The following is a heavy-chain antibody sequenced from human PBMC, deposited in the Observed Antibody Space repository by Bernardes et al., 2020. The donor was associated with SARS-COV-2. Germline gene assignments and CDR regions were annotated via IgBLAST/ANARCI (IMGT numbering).Heavy chain of an antibody. CDR3: ARGVSEYTNYYFDS. Sequence: GGSLRLSCAASGFTFSSYSMNWVRQAPGKGLEWVSSISSSSSYIYYADSVKGRFTIPRDNAKNSLYLQMSSLRSEDTAVYYCARGVSEYTNYYFDSWGQGTLVTVSS. V-gene: IGHV3-21*04. CDR2: ISSSSSYI. D-gene: IGHD4-4*01. J-gene: IGHJ4*02. CDR1: GFTFSSYS.